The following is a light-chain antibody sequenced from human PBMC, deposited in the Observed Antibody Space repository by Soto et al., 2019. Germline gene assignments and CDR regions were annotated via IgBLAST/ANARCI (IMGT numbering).Light chain of an antibody. CDR2: DVT. CDR3: FSYAGSYTYV. Sequence: QSALTQPRSVSGSPGQSVTISCTGTSSDVGTYKYVSWYQNQPGTAPKLIIYDVTKRPSGVPDRFSGSKSGDTASLTISGLQAEDEADYYCFSYAGSYTYVFGTGTKVTVL. CDR1: SSDVGTYKY. J-gene: IGLJ1*01. V-gene: IGLV2-11*01.